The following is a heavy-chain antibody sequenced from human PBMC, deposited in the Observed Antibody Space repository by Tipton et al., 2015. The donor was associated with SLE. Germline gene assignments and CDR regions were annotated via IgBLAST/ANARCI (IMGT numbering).Heavy chain of an antibody. CDR1: GGSFSGYY. CDR3: ASLRTEYYYGSRADY. D-gene: IGHD3-10*01. J-gene: IGHJ4*02. V-gene: IGHV4-34*01. CDR2: INHSGST. Sequence: TLSLTCAVYGGSFSGYYWSWIRQPPGKGLEWIGEINHSGSTNYNPSLKSRVTISVDTSKNQFSLKLSRLTAADPAVYYCASLRTEYYYGSRADYWGQGTLVTVSS.